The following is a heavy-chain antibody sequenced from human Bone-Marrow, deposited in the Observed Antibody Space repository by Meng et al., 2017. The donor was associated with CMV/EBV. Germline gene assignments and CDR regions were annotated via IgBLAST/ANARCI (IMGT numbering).Heavy chain of an antibody. J-gene: IGHJ6*02. CDR3: ARSGSYFGPNPLLYYYYYYGMDV. CDR1: GSTLSGYN. D-gene: IGHD1-26*01. V-gene: IGHV3-30*03. CDR2: ISYDGSNK. Sequence: GESLKISCVASGSTLSGYNMHWVRQAPGKGLEWVALISYDGSNKYYADSVKGRFTISRDNSKNTLYLQMNSLRAEDTAVYYCARSGSYFGPNPLLYYYYYYGMDVWGQGTTVTFSS.